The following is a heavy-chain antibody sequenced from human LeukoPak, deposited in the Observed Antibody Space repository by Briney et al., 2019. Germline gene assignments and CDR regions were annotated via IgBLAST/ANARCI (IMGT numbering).Heavy chain of an antibody. J-gene: IGHJ4*02. D-gene: IGHD6-13*01. CDR3: AKDVRRRPSPIAAAGTYFDY. Sequence: PGGSLRLSCAASRFTFSSYSMNWVRQAPGKGLEWVSSITSSSSYIYYADSVKGRFTISRDNSKNTLYLQMNSLRAEDTAVYYCAKDVRRRPSPIAAAGTYFDYWGQGTLVTVSS. V-gene: IGHV3-21*01. CDR1: RFTFSSYS. CDR2: ITSSSSYI.